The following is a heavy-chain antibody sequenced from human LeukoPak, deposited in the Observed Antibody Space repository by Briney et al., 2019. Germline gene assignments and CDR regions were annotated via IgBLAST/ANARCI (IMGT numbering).Heavy chain of an antibody. CDR2: IYPGDSDT. Sequence: GESLKISCKGSGYTFTNYWIGWVRQMPGKGLAWMGIIYPGDSDTRYSPFFQGQVTISADKSISTAYLQWSSLKASDTAMYYCARSRGTTVTTFGGYWGQGTLVTVSS. J-gene: IGHJ4*02. D-gene: IGHD4-17*01. V-gene: IGHV5-51*01. CDR1: GYTFTNYW. CDR3: ARSRGTTVTTFGGY.